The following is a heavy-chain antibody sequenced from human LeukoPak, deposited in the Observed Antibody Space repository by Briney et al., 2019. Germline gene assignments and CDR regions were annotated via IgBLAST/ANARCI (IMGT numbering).Heavy chain of an antibody. CDR1: GFSFSSHT. CDR3: ATMGGLDV. V-gene: IGHV3-21*01. Sequence: GGSLRLSCAVSGFSFSSHTMNWVRQAPGKGLEWVPSITYSSSDMYYADSVRGRFTISRDNTKNSLYLHMNSLRAEDTAVYYCATMGGLDVWGQGTMVTVSS. J-gene: IGHJ3*01. D-gene: IGHD2-15*01. CDR2: ITYSSSDM.